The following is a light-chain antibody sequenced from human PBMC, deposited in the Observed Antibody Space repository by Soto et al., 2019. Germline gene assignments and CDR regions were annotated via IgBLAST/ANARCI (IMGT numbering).Light chain of an antibody. V-gene: IGKV3-20*01. CDR1: QSINNNY. CDR2: GSS. Sequence: EFVLTQSPGTLSLSPGERATLSCRGSQSINNNYLAWYQQRPGQAPRLLIYGSSDRATGIPDRFSGSGSGTDFTLTISRLEPEDFAVYYCHQYGSSPPYTFGQGTKLEI. J-gene: IGKJ2*01. CDR3: HQYGSSPPYT.